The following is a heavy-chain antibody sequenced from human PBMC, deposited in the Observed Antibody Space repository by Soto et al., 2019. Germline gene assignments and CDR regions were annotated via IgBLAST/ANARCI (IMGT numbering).Heavy chain of an antibody. V-gene: IGHV3-64*02. J-gene: IGHJ3*02. CDR2: ISSNGGST. CDR3: ARVNCSGGSCYSNAFDI. D-gene: IGHD2-15*01. Sequence: EVQLVESGEGLVQPGGSLRLSCAASGFTFSSYAMHWVRQAPGKGLEYVSAISSNGGSTYYADSVKGRFTISRDNSKNTLDLQMGGLRAEDMVVYYCARVNCSGGSCYSNAFDIWVQGTMVTVSS. CDR1: GFTFSSYA.